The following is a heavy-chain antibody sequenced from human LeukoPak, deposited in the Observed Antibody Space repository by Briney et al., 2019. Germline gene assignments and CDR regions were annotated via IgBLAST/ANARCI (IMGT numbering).Heavy chain of an antibody. D-gene: IGHD1-1*01. CDR2: ISYDGTTQ. Sequence: GRSLRLSCTASGYIFSDHGMHWVRQAPGKGLQWVAFISYDGTTQYYADSVRGRVTGSRDNSKNTVYLQMNSLRPDDTAVYYCARWRTALDSWGQGTLVTVTS. CDR1: GYIFSDHG. V-gene: IGHV3-30*03. CDR3: ARWRTALDS. J-gene: IGHJ4*02.